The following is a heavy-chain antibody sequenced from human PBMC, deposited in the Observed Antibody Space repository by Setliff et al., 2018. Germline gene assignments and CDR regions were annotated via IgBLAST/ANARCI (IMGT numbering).Heavy chain of an antibody. Sequence: PSETLSLTCTVSGGSISCGSYYWGWIRQPPRKGLEWIGSIHYSGSTYYNPSIKSRVTISVDTSKNQFSLKLTSVSAAYTAVYYCARRDSTGFYGYSFDFWGKGTLVTVSS. D-gene: IGHD3-22*01. CDR2: IHYSGST. CDR3: ARRDSTGFYGYSFDF. J-gene: IGHJ4*02. V-gene: IGHV4-39*01. CDR1: GGSISCGSYY.